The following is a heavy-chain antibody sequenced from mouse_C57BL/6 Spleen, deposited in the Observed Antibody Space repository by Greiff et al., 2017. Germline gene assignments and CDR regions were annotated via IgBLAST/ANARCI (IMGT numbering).Heavy chain of an antibody. Sequence: VQLQQSGAELVRPGASVTLSCKASGYTFTDYEMHWVKQTPVHGLEWIGAIDPETGGTAYNQKFKGKAILTADKSSSTAYMELRSLTSEDSAVYYCTRGYDGLYFDYWGQGTTLTVSS. CDR3: TRGYDGLYFDY. D-gene: IGHD2-3*01. V-gene: IGHV1-15*01. CDR2: IDPETGGT. CDR1: GYTFTDYE. J-gene: IGHJ2*01.